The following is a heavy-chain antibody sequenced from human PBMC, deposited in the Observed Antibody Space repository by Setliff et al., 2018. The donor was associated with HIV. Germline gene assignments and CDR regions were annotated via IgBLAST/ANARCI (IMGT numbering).Heavy chain of an antibody. Sequence: PGGSLRLSCAASGFTFSSYEMNWVRQAPGKGLEWVSDISSSGSTIYYADSVKGRFTISRDNAKNSLYLQMNSLRAEDTAVYYCARVFLEWLLYRPDYVMDVWGQGTTVTV. D-gene: IGHD3-3*01. J-gene: IGHJ6*02. CDR2: ISSSGSTI. CDR1: GFTFSSYE. V-gene: IGHV3-48*03. CDR3: ARVFLEWLLYRPDYVMDV.